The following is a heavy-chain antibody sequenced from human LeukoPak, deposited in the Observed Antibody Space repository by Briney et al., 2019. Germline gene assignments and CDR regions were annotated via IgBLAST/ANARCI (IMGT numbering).Heavy chain of an antibody. V-gene: IGHV1-3*01. CDR1: GYTFTSYA. J-gene: IGHJ6*02. CDR2: INAGNVNT. CDR3: ARDRYYDSSGGYYYYYGMDV. D-gene: IGHD3-22*01. Sequence: ASVKVSCTASGYTFTSYAMHWVRQAPGQRLEWMGWINAGNVNTKYSQKFQGRVTITRDTSASTAYMELSSLRSEDTAVYYCARDRYYDSSGGYYYYYGMDVWGQGTTVTVSS.